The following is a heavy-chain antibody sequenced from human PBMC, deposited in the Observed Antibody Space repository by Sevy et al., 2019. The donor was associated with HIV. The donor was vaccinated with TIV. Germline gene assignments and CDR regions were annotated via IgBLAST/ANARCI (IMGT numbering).Heavy chain of an antibody. CDR3: ARDRDYYGSGTYDH. D-gene: IGHD3-10*01. Sequence: GGSLRLSCAASEFTFRDYTMNWVRQTPGKGLEWVSYISSGSSYIRYADSVKGRFTISRDNAGNSLYLQMNSLRAEDTGVYYCARDRDYYGSGTYDHWGQGTLVTVSS. V-gene: IGHV3-21*06. CDR1: EFTFRDYT. J-gene: IGHJ4*02. CDR2: ISSGSSYI.